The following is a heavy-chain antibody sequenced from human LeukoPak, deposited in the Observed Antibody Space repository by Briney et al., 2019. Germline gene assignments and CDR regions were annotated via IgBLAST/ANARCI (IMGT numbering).Heavy chain of an antibody. V-gene: IGHV1-18*01. J-gene: IGHJ6*03. D-gene: IGHD3-22*01. CDR2: ISGSTGNT. CDR3: ARGPGGRSGYYPLEDYYYYYYMDV. Sequence: ASVKVSCKASGYSFTRYGISWVRQAPGQGPEWMGWISGSTGNTNYAQKLQGRVTMTTDTSTSTAYMELRSLRSDDTAVYYCARGPGGRSGYYPLEDYYYYYYMDVWGKGTTVTVSS. CDR1: GYSFTRYG.